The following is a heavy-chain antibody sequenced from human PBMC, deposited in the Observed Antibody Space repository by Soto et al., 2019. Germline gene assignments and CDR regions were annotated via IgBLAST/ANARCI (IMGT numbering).Heavy chain of an antibody. CDR1: GLTVSATY. V-gene: IGHV3-53*01. CDR2: IYSDGTT. CDR3: AREKVTATSDYYGMDV. D-gene: IGHD4-4*01. Sequence: GGSLRLSCAASGLTVSATYMSWVRQAPGKGLEWVSLIYSDGTTYYADSVNDRFTISRDTSKNTLYLLMTSLRAEDTAVYYCAREKVTATSDYYGMDVWGQGTTVTVSS. J-gene: IGHJ6*02.